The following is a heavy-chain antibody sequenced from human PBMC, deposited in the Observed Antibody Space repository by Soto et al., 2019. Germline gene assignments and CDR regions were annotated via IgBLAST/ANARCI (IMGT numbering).Heavy chain of an antibody. V-gene: IGHV1-46*01. CDR3: ARDLLVAGAPAPFDY. Sequence: GDSMKVSCKASGCTFTSYYMHWVRQAPVQGLEWMGIINPSGGSTSYAQKFQGRVTMTRDTSTSTVYMELSSLRSEDTAVYYCARDLLVAGAPAPFDYWRQGTLVTVSS. CDR2: INPSGGST. D-gene: IGHD2-15*01. CDR1: GCTFTSYY. J-gene: IGHJ4*02.